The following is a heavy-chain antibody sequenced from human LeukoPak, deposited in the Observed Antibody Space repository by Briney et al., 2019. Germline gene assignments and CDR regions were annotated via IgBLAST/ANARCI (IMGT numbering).Heavy chain of an antibody. CDR2: VNHSGST. D-gene: IGHD4/OR15-4a*01. CDR3: ARGEAWPSND. Sequence: SETLSLTCTVSGGSISGYYWSWIRQPPGKGLEWIGEVNHSGSTNYNPSLKSRVTISVDTSKNQFSLSLISVTAADTAVYYCARGEAWPSNDWGQGTLVTVSS. J-gene: IGHJ4*02. CDR1: GGSISGYY. V-gene: IGHV4-34*01.